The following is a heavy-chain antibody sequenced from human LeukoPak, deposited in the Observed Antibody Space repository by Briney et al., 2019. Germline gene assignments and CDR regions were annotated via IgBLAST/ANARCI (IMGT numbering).Heavy chain of an antibody. D-gene: IGHD3-22*01. Sequence: GGSLRLSCTASGFTFSSYWMSWVRQAPGKRLEWVANIKQDGSPKYYLDSVKDRFTISRDNAKNSLYLQMNSLRAEDTAVYYCAQEHVDSSGYYYVPNWFVPSGQGTLVIVSS. J-gene: IGHJ5*02. V-gene: IGHV3-7*01. CDR1: GFTFSSYW. CDR3: AQEHVDSSGYYYVPNWFVP. CDR2: IKQDGSPK.